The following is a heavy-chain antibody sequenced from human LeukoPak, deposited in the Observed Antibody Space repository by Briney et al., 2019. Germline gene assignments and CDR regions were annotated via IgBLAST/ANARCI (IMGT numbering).Heavy chain of an antibody. CDR2: IYYSGST. Sequence: SETLSLTCTVSGGSISSSSYYWGWIRQPPGKGLEWIGSIYYSGSTYYNPSLKSRVTISVDTSENQFSLKLSSVTAADTAVYYCARGGLAMIVPRSDFDYWGQGTLVTVSS. CDR1: GGSISSSSYY. V-gene: IGHV4-39*07. D-gene: IGHD3-22*01. CDR3: ARGGLAMIVPRSDFDY. J-gene: IGHJ4*02.